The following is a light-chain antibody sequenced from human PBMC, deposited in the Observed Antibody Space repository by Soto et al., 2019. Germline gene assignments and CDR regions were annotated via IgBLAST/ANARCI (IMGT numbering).Light chain of an antibody. Sequence: HSALSQPASVSGSPAQAITLSCTGTSSDVGGYDYVSWYQQHPGRAPKLMIFDVRSRPSGVTNRFSGSNSGNTASLTISGLQTEDEADYYCSSFTSRNVVIFGGGTKLTVL. CDR1: SSDVGGYDY. J-gene: IGLJ2*01. CDR3: SSFTSRNVVI. V-gene: IGLV2-14*03. CDR2: DVR.